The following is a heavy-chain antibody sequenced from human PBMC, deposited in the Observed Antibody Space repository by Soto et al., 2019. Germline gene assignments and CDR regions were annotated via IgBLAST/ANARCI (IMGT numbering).Heavy chain of an antibody. D-gene: IGHD6-13*01. J-gene: IGHJ4*02. Sequence: GESLKISCKGSGYSFTSYWIGWVLQIPWKGLEWMGRIDPSDSYTNYSPSFQGHVTISADKSISTAYLQWSSLKASDTAVYYCARLQAAAGDNDLTFDYWGQGTLVTVSS. CDR2: IDPSDSYT. CDR3: ARLQAAAGDNDLTFDY. CDR1: GYSFTSYW. V-gene: IGHV5-10-1*01.